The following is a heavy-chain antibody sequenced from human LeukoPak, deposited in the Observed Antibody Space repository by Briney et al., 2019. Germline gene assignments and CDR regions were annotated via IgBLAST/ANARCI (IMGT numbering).Heavy chain of an antibody. Sequence: GGSLRLSCTASGFTFSHHWRTWVRQAPEKGLEWVANIKEDGSEKDYVDSVKGRFTISRDNGKNSLYLQMNSLRGEDTAVYYCARLNWNYADYWGQGTLVTVSS. J-gene: IGHJ4*02. CDR1: GFTFSHHW. CDR2: IKEDGSEK. V-gene: IGHV3-7*01. D-gene: IGHD3-3*01. CDR3: ARLNWNYADY.